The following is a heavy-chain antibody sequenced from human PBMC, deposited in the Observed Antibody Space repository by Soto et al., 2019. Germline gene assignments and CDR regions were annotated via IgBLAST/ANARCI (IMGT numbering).Heavy chain of an antibody. J-gene: IGHJ4*02. D-gene: IGHD3-22*01. V-gene: IGHV4-34*01. CDR3: ARARKGYYDSSGYYGY. Sequence: SETLALSCAVYGGCFSGYYWSWIRQPPGKGLEWIGEINHSGSTNYNPSLKSRVTISVDTSKNQFSLKLSSVTAADTAVYYCARARKGYYDSSGYYGYWGQGTLVTVSS. CDR1: GGCFSGYY. CDR2: INHSGST.